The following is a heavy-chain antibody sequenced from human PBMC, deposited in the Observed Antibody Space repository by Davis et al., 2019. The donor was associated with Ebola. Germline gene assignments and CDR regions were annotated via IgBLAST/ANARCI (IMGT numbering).Heavy chain of an antibody. CDR2: ISSNGGST. CDR1: GFTFSSYA. Sequence: PGGSLRLSCAASGFTFSSYAMHWVRQAPGKGLEYVSAISSNGGSTYYADSVKGRFTISRDNSKNTLYLQMNSLRAEDTAVYYCAKVKVVPAAMVGYYYYYYGMDVWGQGTTVTVSS. V-gene: IGHV3-64*04. J-gene: IGHJ6*02. D-gene: IGHD2-2*01. CDR3: AKVKVVPAAMVGYYYYYYGMDV.